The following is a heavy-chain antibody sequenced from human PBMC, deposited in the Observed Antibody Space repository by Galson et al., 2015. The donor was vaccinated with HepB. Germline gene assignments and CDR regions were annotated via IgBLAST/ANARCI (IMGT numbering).Heavy chain of an antibody. CDR2: IFFTGTT. CDR1: GGSTSSTTYY. D-gene: IGHD2-2*02. Sequence: SETLSLTCAVSGGSTSSTTYYWGWVRQSPGKGQEWIGSIFFTGTTYYNASLKSRVTISVDTSKNQFSLRLSSVTAADTAVYYCARLPVEYCDSASCYSFDVWGQGTKVTVSS. J-gene: IGHJ3*01. CDR3: ARLPVEYCDSASCYSFDV. V-gene: IGHV4-39*01.